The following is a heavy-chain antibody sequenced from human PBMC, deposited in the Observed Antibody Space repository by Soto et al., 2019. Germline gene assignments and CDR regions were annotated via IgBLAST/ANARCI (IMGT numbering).Heavy chain of an antibody. CDR1: GGTFSSYA. Sequence: QVQLVQSGAEVKKPGSSVKVSCKASGGTFSSYAISWVRQAPGQGLEWMGGIIPIFGTANYAQKFQGRVTITADKSTSTAYMELSSLRSEGTAVYYCARWAVVVPAALGGAFDIWGQGTMFTRSS. CDR3: ARWAVVVPAALGGAFDI. D-gene: IGHD2-2*01. J-gene: IGHJ3*02. CDR2: IIPIFGTA. V-gene: IGHV1-69*06.